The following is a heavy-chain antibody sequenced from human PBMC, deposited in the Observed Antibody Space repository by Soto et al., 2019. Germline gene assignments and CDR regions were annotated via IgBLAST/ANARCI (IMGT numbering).Heavy chain of an antibody. Sequence: GGSLRLSCAASGFTFSYYSMTWVRQSPGRGLEWVSSISSSTTYISYADSVRGRFTISRDNSKNTLYLQMNSLRAEDTAVYYCAKDQPLQSWGQGTLVTVSS. CDR2: ISSSTTYI. CDR3: AKDQPLQS. V-gene: IGHV3-21*01. CDR1: GFTFSYYS. J-gene: IGHJ5*02. D-gene: IGHD4-4*01.